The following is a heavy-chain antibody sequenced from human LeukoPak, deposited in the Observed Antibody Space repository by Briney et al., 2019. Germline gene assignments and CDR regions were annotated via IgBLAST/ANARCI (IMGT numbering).Heavy chain of an antibody. CDR3: ARVSLPGELRIH. CDR2: IYHTGSS. V-gene: IGHV4-38-2*02. CDR1: GYSISSGYY. J-gene: IGHJ4*02. D-gene: IGHD1-26*01. Sequence: SETLSLTCTVSGYSISSGYYWDCIRQPPGKGLEWIGSIYHTGSSYYNPSLKSRVTISLDTSKNQFSLKLSSVTAADTAVYYCARVSLPGELRIHWGQGTLVTVSS.